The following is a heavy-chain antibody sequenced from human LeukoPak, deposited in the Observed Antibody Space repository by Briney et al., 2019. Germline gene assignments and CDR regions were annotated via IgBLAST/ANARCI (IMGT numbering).Heavy chain of an antibody. CDR1: GGTFSSYA. Sequence: ASVKVSCMASGGTFSSYAISWVRQAPGQGLEWMGGIIPIFGTANYAQKFQGRVTITADKSTSTAYMELSSLRSEDTAAYYCARDASLSYDSSGYYYDYWGQGTLVTVSS. D-gene: IGHD3-22*01. CDR2: IIPIFGTA. CDR3: ARDASLSYDSSGYYYDY. V-gene: IGHV1-69*06. J-gene: IGHJ4*02.